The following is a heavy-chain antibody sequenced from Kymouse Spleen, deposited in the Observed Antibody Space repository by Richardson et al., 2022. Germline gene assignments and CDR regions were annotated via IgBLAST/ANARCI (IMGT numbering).Heavy chain of an antibody. CDR3: ARAGSSSWSHFDY. CDR2: IYYSGST. D-gene: IGHD6-13*01. V-gene: IGHV4-59*01. J-gene: IGHJ4*02. Sequence: QVQLQESGPGLVKPSETLSLTCTVSGGSISSYYWSWIRQPPGKGLEWIGYIYYSGSTNYNPSLKSRVTISVDTSKNQFSLKLSSVTAADTAVYYCARAGSSSWSHFDYWGQGTLVTVSS. CDR1: GGSISSYY.